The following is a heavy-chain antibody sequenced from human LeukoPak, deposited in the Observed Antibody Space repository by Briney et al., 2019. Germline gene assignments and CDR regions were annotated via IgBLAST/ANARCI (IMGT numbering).Heavy chain of an antibody. Sequence: PSETLSLTCTVSGGSISSYYWSWIRQPPGKGLEWVGCIYYSGSTNYNPSLKSRVTMSVDTSKNQFSLKLNSVTAADTAVYYCARDYDVLTAYPPTQLFDPWGQGTLVTVSS. CDR2: IYYSGST. V-gene: IGHV4-59*12. D-gene: IGHD3-9*01. J-gene: IGHJ5*02. CDR3: ARDYDVLTAYPPTQLFDP. CDR1: GGSISSYY.